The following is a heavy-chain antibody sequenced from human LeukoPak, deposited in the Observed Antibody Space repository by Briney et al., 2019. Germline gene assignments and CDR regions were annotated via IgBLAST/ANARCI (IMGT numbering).Heavy chain of an antibody. D-gene: IGHD3-22*01. CDR3: ARDRRHYYDSSGYYDVDP. J-gene: IGHJ5*02. Sequence: GASVKVSCKASGGTFSSYAISWVRQAPGQGLEWMGGIIPIFGTANYAQKFQGRVTITADKSTSTAYMELSSLRSEDTAVYYCARDRRHYYDSSGYYDVDPWGQGTLVTVSS. CDR1: GGTFSSYA. CDR2: IIPIFGTA. V-gene: IGHV1-69*06.